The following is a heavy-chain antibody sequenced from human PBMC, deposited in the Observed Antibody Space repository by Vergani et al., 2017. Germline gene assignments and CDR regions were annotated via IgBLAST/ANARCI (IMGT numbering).Heavy chain of an antibody. CDR1: GFTFSSYA. J-gene: IGHJ4*02. D-gene: IGHD5-18*01. Sequence: EVQLVESGGGLIQPGGSLRLSCAASGFTFSSYAMSWVRQAPGKGLEWVSAISGSGGSTYYADSVKGRFTISRDNSKNTLYLQMSSLRAEDTAVYYCAKDTTWIQLWLPYWGQGTLVTVSS. CDR2: ISGSGGST. CDR3: AKDTTWIQLWLPY. V-gene: IGHV3-23*04.